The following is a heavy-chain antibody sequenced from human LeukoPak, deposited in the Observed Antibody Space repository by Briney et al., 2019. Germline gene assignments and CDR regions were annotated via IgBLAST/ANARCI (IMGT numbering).Heavy chain of an antibody. J-gene: IGHJ4*02. V-gene: IGHV4-39*01. CDR1: GASFSSSTYY. Sequence: SETLSLTCTVSGASFSSSTYYWGWIRQPPGKGLEWIGSIYYSGSTYYNPSLKSRVTMSVDTSKSQFSLKLSSVTAADTAVYYCARHAGGISATGTRPFDYWGQGTLVTVSS. CDR3: ARHAGGISATGTRPFDY. D-gene: IGHD6-13*01. CDR2: IYYSGST.